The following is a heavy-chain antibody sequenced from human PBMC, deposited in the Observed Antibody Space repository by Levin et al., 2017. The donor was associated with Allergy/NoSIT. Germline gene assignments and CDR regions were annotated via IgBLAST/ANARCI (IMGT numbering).Heavy chain of an antibody. CDR3: ARIPYRTFDY. V-gene: IGHV4-34*01. Sequence: SQTLSLTCAVSGGSFSGFFWSWLRQSPKKGLEWIGEINHRGSTNYNPSLQSRVTITVDTSKSQFSLNLSSVTAADAAVYYCARIPYRTFDYWGQGTLVTVSS. CDR1: GGSFSGFF. CDR2: INHRGST. D-gene: IGHD5-18*01. J-gene: IGHJ4*02.